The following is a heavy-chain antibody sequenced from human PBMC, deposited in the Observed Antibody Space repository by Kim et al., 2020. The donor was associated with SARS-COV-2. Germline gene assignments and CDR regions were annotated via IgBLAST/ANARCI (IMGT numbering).Heavy chain of an antibody. V-gene: IGHV3-9*01. D-gene: IGHD5-12*01. Sequence: GGSLRLSCAASGFTFDDYAMHWVRQAPGKGLEWVSGISWNSGSIGYADSVKGRFTISRDNAKNSLYLQMNSLGAEDTALYYCAKDMRYSGYYYYGMDVWGQGTTVTVSS. CDR1: GFTFDDYA. J-gene: IGHJ6*02. CDR2: ISWNSGSI. CDR3: AKDMRYSGYYYYGMDV.